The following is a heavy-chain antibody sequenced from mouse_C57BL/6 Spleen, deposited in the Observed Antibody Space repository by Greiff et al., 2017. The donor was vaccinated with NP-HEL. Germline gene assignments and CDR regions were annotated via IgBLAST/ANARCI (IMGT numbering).Heavy chain of an antibody. Sequence: EVMLVESGGGLVQPGGSLSLSCAASGFTFTDYYMSWVRQPPGKALEWLGFIRNKANGYTTEYSASVKGRFTISRDNSQSILYLQMNALRAEDSATYYCAREITTVVARYFDVWGTGTTVTVSS. CDR1: GFTFTDYY. J-gene: IGHJ1*03. V-gene: IGHV7-3*01. CDR2: IRNKANGYTT. D-gene: IGHD1-1*01. CDR3: AREITTVVARYFDV.